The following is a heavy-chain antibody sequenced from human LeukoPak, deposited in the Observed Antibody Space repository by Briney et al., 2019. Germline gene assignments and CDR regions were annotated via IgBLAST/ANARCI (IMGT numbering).Heavy chain of an antibody. J-gene: IGHJ4*02. V-gene: IGHV3-23*01. CDR3: AKDVGSSITARRAFDY. CDR2: ISGSGGST. Sequence: GGSLRLSCAASGFTFSSYAMNWVRQAPGKGLEWVSGISGSGGSTYYADSVKGRFTISRDNSKNTLYLQMNSLRAEDTAVYYCAKDVGSSITARRAFDYWGQGSLVTVSS. D-gene: IGHD6-6*01. CDR1: GFTFSSYA.